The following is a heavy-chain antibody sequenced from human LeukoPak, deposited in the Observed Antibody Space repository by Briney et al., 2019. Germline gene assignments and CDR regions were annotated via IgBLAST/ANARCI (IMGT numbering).Heavy chain of an antibody. Sequence: SETLSLTCTVSGASISSGGDYWSWIRQHPGKGLEWIGYIYYSGSTYYNPSLKSRVTISEDTSKNQFSLKLSSVTAADTAVYYCARGYSSSWSKRDYFDYWGQGTLVTVSS. CDR1: GASISSGGDY. V-gene: IGHV4-31*03. CDR2: IYYSGST. CDR3: ARGYSSSWSKRDYFDY. D-gene: IGHD6-13*01. J-gene: IGHJ4*02.